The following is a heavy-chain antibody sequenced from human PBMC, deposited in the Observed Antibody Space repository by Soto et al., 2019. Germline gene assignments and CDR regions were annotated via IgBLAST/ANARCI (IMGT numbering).Heavy chain of an antibody. J-gene: IGHJ3*02. CDR3: ARGGGVGVAGSAAFDM. CDR2: INPATGAA. CDR1: GYPVTAYY. V-gene: IGHV1-2*02. Sequence: QLHLVQSGAVVKKPGASVTVSCSASGYPVTAYYMHWVRQAPGRGLEWMGGINPATGAAKYTQTFRGRGTMTRDTAKGTVFMELSGLTSGATAVFYCARGGGVGVAGSAAFDMWGQGTLVTVSS. D-gene: IGHD3-3*01.